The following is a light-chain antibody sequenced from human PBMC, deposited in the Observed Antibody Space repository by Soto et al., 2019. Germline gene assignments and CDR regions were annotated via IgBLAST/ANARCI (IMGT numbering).Light chain of an antibody. CDR2: GAS. CDR3: QQYGSSGT. V-gene: IGKV3-20*01. Sequence: DMVMTQSPATLSVSPGERATLSCRASQSVSSSLAWYQPKPGRSPSLLIYGASTRAIGIPARFSGSGSGTDFTLIIRRLEPEDFAVYYCQQYGSSGTFGQGTKVDIK. CDR1: QSVSSS. J-gene: IGKJ1*01.